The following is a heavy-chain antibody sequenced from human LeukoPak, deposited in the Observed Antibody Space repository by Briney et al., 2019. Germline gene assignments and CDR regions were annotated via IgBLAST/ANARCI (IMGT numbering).Heavy chain of an antibody. CDR1: GFTFSSYA. CDR2: ISGSGGST. CDR3: AKDVGSGSYSGGRYFDY. D-gene: IGHD1-26*01. J-gene: IGHJ4*02. V-gene: IGHV3-23*01. Sequence: GGSLRLSCAASGFTFSSYAMSWVRQAPGKGLEWVSAISGSGGSTYYADSVKGRFTISRDNSKNTLYLQMNSLRAEDTAVYYCAKDVGSGSYSGGRYFDYWGQGTLVTVSS.